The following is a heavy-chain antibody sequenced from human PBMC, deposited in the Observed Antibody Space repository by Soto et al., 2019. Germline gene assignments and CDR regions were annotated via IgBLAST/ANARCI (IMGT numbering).Heavy chain of an antibody. J-gene: IGHJ4*02. Sequence: SLLLSCAASGFTFSSYAMHWVRQAPGKGLEWVAVISYDGSNKYYADSVKGRFTISRDNSKNTLYLQMNSLRAEDTAVYYCARDWSRSSSWYEMWGSVDYWGQGTLVTVSS. D-gene: IGHD6-13*01. CDR2: ISYDGSNK. CDR3: ARDWSRSSSWYEMWGSVDY. V-gene: IGHV3-30-3*01. CDR1: GFTFSSYA.